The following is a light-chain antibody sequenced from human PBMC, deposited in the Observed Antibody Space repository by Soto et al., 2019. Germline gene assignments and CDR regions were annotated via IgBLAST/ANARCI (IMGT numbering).Light chain of an antibody. CDR1: SSDVGSYNL. J-gene: IGLJ1*01. V-gene: IGLV2-23*03. Sequence: QSALTQPASVSGSPGQSITISCTGTSSDVGSYNLVSWYQQHAGKAPKLMIYEGSKRPSGVSNRFSGSKSGNTASLTISGLQAEDEADYYCCSYAGSSTFPYVFGTGTKVTVL. CDR3: CSYAGSSTFPYV. CDR2: EGS.